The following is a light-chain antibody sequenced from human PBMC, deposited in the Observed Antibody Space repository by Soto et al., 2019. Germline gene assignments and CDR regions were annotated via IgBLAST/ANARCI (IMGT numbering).Light chain of an antibody. Sequence: EVVLAQSPGTLSLSPGERATLSCRASQSVSSSSFAWYQQKPGQAPRLLMYGASTRATGIPDKFSRSGSGIDFTLTITSLEPEDFALYYCQQYGSSQITFGQGTRL. J-gene: IGKJ5*01. CDR2: GAS. CDR1: QSVSSSS. CDR3: QQYGSSQIT. V-gene: IGKV3-20*01.